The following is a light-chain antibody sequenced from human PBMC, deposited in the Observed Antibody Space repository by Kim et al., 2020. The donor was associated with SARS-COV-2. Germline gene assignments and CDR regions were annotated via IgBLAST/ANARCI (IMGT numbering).Light chain of an antibody. V-gene: IGLV3-1*01. CDR1: KLGNKY. CDR2: QDS. CDR3: QAWDRTTVV. J-gene: IGLJ3*02. Sequence: VSPGKTASITCAGDKLGNKYTCWYQQKPGQSPVLVIYQDSKRPSGIPERFSGSNTGNTATLTISGTQAMDEADYYCQAWDRTTVVFGGGTQLTVL.